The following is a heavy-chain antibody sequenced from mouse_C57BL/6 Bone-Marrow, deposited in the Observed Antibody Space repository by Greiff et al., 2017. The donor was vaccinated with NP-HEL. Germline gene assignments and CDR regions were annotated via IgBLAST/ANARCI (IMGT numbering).Heavy chain of an antibody. CDR1: GYTFTSYW. Sequence: QVQLQQPGAELVKPGASVKVSCKASGYTFTSYWMHWVKQSPGQGLEWIGSIHPSDGDTIYNQKFKGKATLTVDKSSSTAYMELRSLTSEDSAVYYCSISGDFDYWGQGTTLTVSS. V-gene: IGHV1-74*01. D-gene: IGHD1-1*02. CDR3: SISGDFDY. CDR2: IHPSDGDT. J-gene: IGHJ2*01.